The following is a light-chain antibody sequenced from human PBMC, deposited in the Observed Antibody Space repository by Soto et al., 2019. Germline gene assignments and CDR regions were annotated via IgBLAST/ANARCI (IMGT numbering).Light chain of an antibody. J-gene: IGKJ2*01. CDR1: ESLFGF. Sequence: DIVLTQSPATLSVSPGDTVTLSCRASESLFGFLAWYQQKPGQAPRLLMYGVSTRATGIPARFSRGGSATDFTLTISSLQSEDSAFYFCQSYNDWPFASGLGTRLEI. CDR2: GVS. CDR3: QSYNDWPFA. V-gene: IGKV3-15*01.